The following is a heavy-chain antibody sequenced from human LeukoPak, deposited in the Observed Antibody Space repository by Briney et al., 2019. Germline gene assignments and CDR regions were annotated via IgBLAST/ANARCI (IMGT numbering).Heavy chain of an antibody. J-gene: IGHJ3*02. CDR3: ARHIRSGWYFRAFDI. CDR2: INHSGST. D-gene: IGHD6-19*01. V-gene: IGHV4-34*01. CDR1: GGSFSGYY. Sequence: PSETLSLTCAVYGGSFSGYYWSWIRQPPGKGLEWIGEINHSGSTNYNPSLKSRVTISVDTSKNQFSLKLSSVTAADTAVYYCARHIRSGWYFRAFDIWGQGTMVTVSS.